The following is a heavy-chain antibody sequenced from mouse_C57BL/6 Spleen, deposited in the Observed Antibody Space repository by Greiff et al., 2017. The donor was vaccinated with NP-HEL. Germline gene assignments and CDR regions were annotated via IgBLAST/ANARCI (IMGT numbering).Heavy chain of an antibody. CDR2: IYPGDGDT. CDR3: ARSSPYGKEDAKEY. Sequence: VKLQESGPELVKPGASVKISCKASGYAFSSSWMNWVKQRPGKGLEWIGRIYPGDGDTNYNGKFKGKATLTADKSSSTAYMQLSSLTSEDSAVYISARSSPYGKEDAKEYWGQGTSVTVSS. CDR1: GYAFSSSW. J-gene: IGHJ4*01. D-gene: IGHD2-1*01. V-gene: IGHV1-82*01.